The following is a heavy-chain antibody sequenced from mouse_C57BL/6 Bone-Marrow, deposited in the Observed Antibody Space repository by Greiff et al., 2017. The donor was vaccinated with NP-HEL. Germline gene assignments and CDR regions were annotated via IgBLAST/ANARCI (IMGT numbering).Heavy chain of an antibody. Sequence: QVQLKQSGAELARPGASVKLSCKASGYTFTSYGISWVKQRTGQGLEWIGEIYPRSGNTYYNEKFKGKATLTADKSSSTAYMELRSLTSEDSAVYFCARDYYGSSDFDVWGTGTTVTVSS. CDR1: GYTFTSYG. D-gene: IGHD1-1*01. CDR2: IYPRSGNT. V-gene: IGHV1-81*01. CDR3: ARDYYGSSDFDV. J-gene: IGHJ1*03.